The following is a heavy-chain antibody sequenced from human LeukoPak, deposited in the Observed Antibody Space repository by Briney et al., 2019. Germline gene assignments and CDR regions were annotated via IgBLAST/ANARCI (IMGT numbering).Heavy chain of an antibody. CDR3: AAATTGTTFFDY. V-gene: IGHV1-2*02. J-gene: IGHJ4*02. CDR2: INSDSGAT. D-gene: IGHD1-1*01. Sequence: GASVTVSCKASGYTFSGYYMLWVRQAPGQGLEWMGWINSDSGATNYAQKFQGRVTMTRDTSISTAYMELSSLRSDDTGVYYCAAATTGTTFFDYWGQGTLVTVSS. CDR1: GYTFSGYY.